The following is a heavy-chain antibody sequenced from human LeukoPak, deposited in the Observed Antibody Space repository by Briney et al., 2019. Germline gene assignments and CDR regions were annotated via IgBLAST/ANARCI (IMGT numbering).Heavy chain of an antibody. J-gene: IGHJ3*02. CDR2: INPNGGST. CDR1: GYTFTRYY. CDR3: ARVTFDI. Sequence: GASLKVSCKASGYTFTRYYIHWVRQAPGQGLEWMGIINPNGGSTTFAQKFQGRVTMTRDMSTSTVYMELSSLRSGDTAVYYCARVTFDIWGQGTMVTVSS. V-gene: IGHV1-46*01.